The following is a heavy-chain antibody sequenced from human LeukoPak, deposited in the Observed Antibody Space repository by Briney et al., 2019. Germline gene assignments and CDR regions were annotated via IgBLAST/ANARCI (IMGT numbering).Heavy chain of an antibody. D-gene: IGHD2-15*01. CDR3: AVVVVAATLFDY. Sequence: SETLSLTCTVSGGSISSSSYYWGWIRQPPGKGLEWIGSIYYSGSTYYNPSLKSRVTISVDTSKNQLSLKLSSVTAADTAVYYCAVVVVAATLFDYWGQGTLVTVSS. CDR2: IYYSGST. J-gene: IGHJ4*02. V-gene: IGHV4-39*01. CDR1: GGSISSSSYY.